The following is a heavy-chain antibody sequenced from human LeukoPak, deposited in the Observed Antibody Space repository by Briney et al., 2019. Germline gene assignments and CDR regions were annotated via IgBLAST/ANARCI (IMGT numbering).Heavy chain of an antibody. J-gene: IGHJ1*01. V-gene: IGHV4-34*01. D-gene: IGHD6-13*01. CDR2: INHSGST. CDR3: ARGRIAAAGKRQYFQH. CDR1: GGSFSGYY. Sequence: PSETLSLTCAVYGGSFSGYYWSWIRQPPGKGLEWIGEINHSGSTNYNLSLKSRVTISVDTSKNQFSLKLSSVTAADTAVYYCARGRIAAAGKRQYFQHWGQGTLVTVSS.